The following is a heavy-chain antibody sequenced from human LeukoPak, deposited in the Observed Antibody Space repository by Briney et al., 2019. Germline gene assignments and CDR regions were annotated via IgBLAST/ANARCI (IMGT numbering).Heavy chain of an antibody. CDR3: ARGHDKIEWFGELPNWFDP. J-gene: IGHJ5*02. Sequence: GGSLRLSCVVSGFTFSNFGMNWVRQAPGKGLEWVSHISSTSSTIYYADSVKGRFTIFRDNAKNSLYLQMNSLRAEDTAVYYCARGHDKIEWFGELPNWFDPWGQGTLVTVSS. D-gene: IGHD3-10*01. CDR1: GFTFSNFG. V-gene: IGHV3-48*04. CDR2: ISSTSSTI.